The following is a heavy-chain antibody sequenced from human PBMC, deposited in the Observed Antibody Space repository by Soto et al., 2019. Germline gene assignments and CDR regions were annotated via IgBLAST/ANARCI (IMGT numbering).Heavy chain of an antibody. J-gene: IGHJ6*02. CDR2: ISRNSDSI. D-gene: IGHD6-19*01. Sequence: PGGSLRLSCAASGFNFDDYAMYWVRQAPGKGLEWVSGISRNSDSIGYVDSVKGRFTISRDNAKNSLYLQMNSLRAEDTAIYYCAKDSGIEEADFVWHGMDVWGQGTTVTVSS. CDR1: GFNFDDYA. CDR3: AKDSGIEEADFVWHGMDV. V-gene: IGHV3-9*01.